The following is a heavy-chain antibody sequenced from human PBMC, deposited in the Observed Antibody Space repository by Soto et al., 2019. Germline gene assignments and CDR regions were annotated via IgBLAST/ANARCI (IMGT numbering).Heavy chain of an antibody. J-gene: IGHJ4*02. CDR3: ARLYCSSTSCYHTEIDY. CDR1: GGSISSSSYY. D-gene: IGHD2-2*01. Sequence: PSETLSLTCTVSGGSISSSSYYWGWIRQPPGKGLEWIGSIYYSGSTYYNPSLKSRVTISVDTSKNQFSLKLSSVTAADTAMYYCARLYCSSTSCYHTEIDYWGQGTLVTVSS. CDR2: IYYSGST. V-gene: IGHV4-39*01.